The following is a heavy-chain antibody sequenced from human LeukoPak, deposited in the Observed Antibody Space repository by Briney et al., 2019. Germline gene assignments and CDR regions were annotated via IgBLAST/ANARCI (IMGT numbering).Heavy chain of an antibody. CDR1: GGSISSGGYY. J-gene: IGHJ6*04. Sequence: SETLSLTCTVSGGSISSGGYYWSWIRQHPGKGLEWIGYIYYSGSTYYNPSLKSRVTISVDTSKNQFSLKLSSVTAADTAVYYCARVRLTDANFSFYYYYGMDVWGKGTTVTVSS. CDR3: ARVRLTDANFSFYYYYGMDV. D-gene: IGHD4/OR15-4a*01. CDR2: IYYSGST. V-gene: IGHV4-31*03.